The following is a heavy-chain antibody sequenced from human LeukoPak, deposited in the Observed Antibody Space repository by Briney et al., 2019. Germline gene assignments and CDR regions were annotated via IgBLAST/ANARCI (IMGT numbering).Heavy chain of an antibody. Sequence: SETLSLTCTVSGGSISSYYWSWIRQPPGKGLEWIGYIYYSGSTNYNPSLKSRVTISVDTSKNQFSLKLSSVTAADTAVYYCARPDYYDSSGYSRWGQGTLVTVSS. J-gene: IGHJ4*02. V-gene: IGHV4-59*12. CDR2: IYYSGST. CDR3: ARPDYYDSSGYSR. D-gene: IGHD3-22*01. CDR1: GGSISSYY.